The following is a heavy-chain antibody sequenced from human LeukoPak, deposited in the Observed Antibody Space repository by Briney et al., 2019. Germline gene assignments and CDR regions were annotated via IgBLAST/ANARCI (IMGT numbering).Heavy chain of an antibody. CDR3: ARVPGSIAFDI. CDR1: GYTFTSYY. Sequence: ASEKVSCKGSGYTFTSYYLHWVRQAPGQGVECVGVINSRGCSTSYAQKFHGRVTLTRDTSTSTVYMELSSLRSEDTTVYYCARVPGSIAFDIWGQGTRVSVSS. D-gene: IGHD3-9*01. CDR2: INSRGCST. V-gene: IGHV1-46*03. J-gene: IGHJ3*02.